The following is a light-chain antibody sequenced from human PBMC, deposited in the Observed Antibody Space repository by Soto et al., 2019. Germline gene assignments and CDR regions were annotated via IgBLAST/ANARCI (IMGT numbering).Light chain of an antibody. J-gene: IGLJ1*01. Sequence: QSVLTQPRSVSGSPGQSVTISCTGASSDVGGFHSVSWYQQRPGEVPKLMIFDVTNRPSGVPDRFSGSKSGNTASLTISGLHPEDEADYYCCSYTGRHSDVFGIGTKVTVL. CDR2: DVT. CDR1: SSDVGGFHS. V-gene: IGLV2-11*01. CDR3: CSYTGRHSDV.